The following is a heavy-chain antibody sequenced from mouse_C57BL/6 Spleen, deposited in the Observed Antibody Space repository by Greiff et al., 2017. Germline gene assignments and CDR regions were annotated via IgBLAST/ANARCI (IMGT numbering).Heavy chain of an antibody. V-gene: IGHV5-4*03. J-gene: IGHJ2*01. CDR3: ARSWGYDEWYYWGY. D-gene: IGHD2-14*01. CDR1: GFTFSSYA. Sequence: EVKLVESGGGLVKPGGSLKLSCAASGFTFSSYAMSWVRQTPEKRLEWVATISDGGSYTYYPDNVKGRFTISRDNTKNNLYLQMSHLKAEDTAMCDCARSWGYDEWYYWGYGGQGTALAVST. CDR2: ISDGGSYT.